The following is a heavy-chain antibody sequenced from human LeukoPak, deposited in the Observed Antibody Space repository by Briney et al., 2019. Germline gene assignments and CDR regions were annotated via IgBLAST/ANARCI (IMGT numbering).Heavy chain of an antibody. V-gene: IGHV4-39*07. CDR3: ARELLERITMIVVPDGLDY. D-gene: IGHD3-22*01. CDR1: GGSISSSSYY. Sequence: SETLSLTCTVSGGSISSSSYYWGWIRQPPGKGLEWIGSIYYSGSTYYNPSLKSRVTTSVDTSKNQFSLKLSSVTAADTAVYYCARELLERITMIVVPDGLDYWGQGTLVTVSS. CDR2: IYYSGST. J-gene: IGHJ4*02.